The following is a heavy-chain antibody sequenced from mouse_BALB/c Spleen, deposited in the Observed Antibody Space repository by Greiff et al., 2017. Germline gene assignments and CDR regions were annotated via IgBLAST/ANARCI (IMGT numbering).Heavy chain of an antibody. D-gene: IGHD5-1-1*01. CDR1: GFTFSSYG. CDR3: ARKYSTYAMDY. J-gene: IGHJ4*01. Sequence: DVKLVESGGGLVQPGASLKLSCAASGFTFSSYGMSWVRQTPDKRLELVATINSNGGSTYYPDSVKGRYTISRDNAKNTLYLQMSSLKSEDTAMYDCARKYSTYAMDYWGQGTSVTVSA. V-gene: IGHV5-6-3*01. CDR2: INSNGGST.